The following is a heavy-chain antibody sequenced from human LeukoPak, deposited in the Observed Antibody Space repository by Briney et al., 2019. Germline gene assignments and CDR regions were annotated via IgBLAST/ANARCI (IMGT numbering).Heavy chain of an antibody. V-gene: IGHV3-30-3*01. D-gene: IGHD2-15*01. Sequence: GRSLRLSCAASGFTFSSYAMHWVRQAPGKGLEWVAVISYDGSNKYYADSVKGRFTISRDNSKNTLYLQMNSLRAEDTAVYYCARAGRNYYYYYGMDVWGQGTTVTVSS. CDR2: ISYDGSNK. J-gene: IGHJ6*02. CDR3: ARAGRNYYYYYGMDV. CDR1: GFTFSSYA.